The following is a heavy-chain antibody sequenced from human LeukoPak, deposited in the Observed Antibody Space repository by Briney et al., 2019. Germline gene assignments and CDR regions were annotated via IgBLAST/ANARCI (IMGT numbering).Heavy chain of an antibody. Sequence: GGSLRLSCAASGFTFSDHYMNWVRQAPGKGLEWVANIKTDGSLTYYVDSVKGRFTISRDNAKNSLYLQMNSLRAEDTAVYYCAKEGFGNYYSAYFDYWGQGTLVTVSS. V-gene: IGHV3-7*04. D-gene: IGHD1-26*01. CDR3: AKEGFGNYYSAYFDY. CDR1: GFTFSDHY. CDR2: IKTDGSLT. J-gene: IGHJ4*02.